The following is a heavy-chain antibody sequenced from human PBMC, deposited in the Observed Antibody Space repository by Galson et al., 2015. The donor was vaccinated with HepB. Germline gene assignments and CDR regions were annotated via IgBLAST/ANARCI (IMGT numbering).Heavy chain of an antibody. Sequence: SVKVSCKASGYTFTSYGISWVRQAPGQGLEWMGWISGYNGNTNYAQKLQDRVTMTTDTSTSTAYMELRSLRSDDTAVYYCARLHCSGGSCYPQYDAFDIWGQGTLVTVSS. CDR2: ISGYNGNT. CDR1: GYTFTSYG. D-gene: IGHD2-15*01. J-gene: IGHJ3*02. CDR3: ARLHCSGGSCYPQYDAFDI. V-gene: IGHV1-18*01.